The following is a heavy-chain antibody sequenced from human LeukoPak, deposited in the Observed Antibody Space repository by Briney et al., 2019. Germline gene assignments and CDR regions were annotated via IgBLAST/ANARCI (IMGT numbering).Heavy chain of an antibody. Sequence: PSETLSLTCAVYGESFSGYYWSWIRQPPGKGLEWIGEINHSGSTNYNPSVKSRVTISVDTSKNRFSLKLSSVTAADTAVYYCARGTLSVDYGGHLRERNNYYYMDVWGKGTTVTVTS. CDR1: GESFSGYY. V-gene: IGHV4-34*01. CDR3: ARGTLSVDYGGHLRERNNYYYMDV. D-gene: IGHD4-23*01. CDR2: INHSGST. J-gene: IGHJ6*03.